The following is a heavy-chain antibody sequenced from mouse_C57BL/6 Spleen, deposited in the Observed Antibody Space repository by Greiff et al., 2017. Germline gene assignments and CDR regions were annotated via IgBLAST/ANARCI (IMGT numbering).Heavy chain of an antibody. Sequence: EVQLQESGAELVRPGASVKLSCTASGFNIKDYYMHWVKKRPEQGLEWIGRIDPEDGDTEYAPKFQGKATMTADTSSNTAYLQLSSLTSEDTAVYYCTTSYYRGYAMDYWGQGTSVTFSS. CDR1: GFNIKDYY. V-gene: IGHV14-1*01. CDR3: TTSYYRGYAMDY. CDR2: IDPEDGDT. D-gene: IGHD2-12*01. J-gene: IGHJ4*01.